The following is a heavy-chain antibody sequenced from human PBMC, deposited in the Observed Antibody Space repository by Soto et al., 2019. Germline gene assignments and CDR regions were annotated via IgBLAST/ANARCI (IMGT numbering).Heavy chain of an antibody. CDR2: IWYDGSNK. J-gene: IGHJ4*02. V-gene: IGHV3-33*01. Sequence: PGGSLRLSCAASGFTFSSYGMHWVRQAPGKGLEWVAVIWYDGSNKYYADSVKGRFTISRDNSKNTLYLQMNSLRAEDTAVYHCARDLEWHTRSSRFDYWGQGTLVTGSS. D-gene: IGHD6-6*01. CDR1: GFTFSSYG. CDR3: ARDLEWHTRSSRFDY.